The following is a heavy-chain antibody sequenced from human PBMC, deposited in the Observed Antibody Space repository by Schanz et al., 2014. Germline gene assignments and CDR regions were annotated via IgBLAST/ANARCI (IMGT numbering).Heavy chain of an antibody. Sequence: VQLLESGGGLVKPGGSLRLSCAASGFIFSSYAMHWVRQAPGKGLEWVALISNDGSIKYYADSVEGRFTISRDNSENTLYLQMNSLSADDTAVFYCAKGMGYCSGGTCYDYYYYGLDVWGQGTTVTVSS. J-gene: IGHJ6*02. CDR3: AKGMGYCSGGTCYDYYYYGLDV. CDR1: GFIFSSYA. V-gene: IGHV3-30-3*02. CDR2: ISNDGSIK. D-gene: IGHD2-15*01.